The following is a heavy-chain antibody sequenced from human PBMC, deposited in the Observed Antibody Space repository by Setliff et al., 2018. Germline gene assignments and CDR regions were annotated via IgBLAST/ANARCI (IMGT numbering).Heavy chain of an antibody. V-gene: IGHV1-69*13. D-gene: IGHD2-2*01. CDR3: ARARVVPAAMGYYYYMDV. Sequence: SVKVSCKASGYTFTTYGVAWVRQAPGQGLEWMGGIIPIFGTANYAQKFQGRVTITADESTSTAYMELSSLRSEDTAVYYCARARVVPAAMGYYYYMDVWGKGTTVTVSS. CDR1: GYTFTTYG. J-gene: IGHJ6*03. CDR2: IIPIFGTA.